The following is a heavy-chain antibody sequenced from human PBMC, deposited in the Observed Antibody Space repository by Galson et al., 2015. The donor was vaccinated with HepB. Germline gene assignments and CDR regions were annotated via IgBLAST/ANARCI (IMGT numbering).Heavy chain of an antibody. D-gene: IGHD6-19*01. CDR3: ARGGFSGWWDAFTGYYYYMDV. CDR2: IKQDGSEK. CDR1: GFTFSSYW. V-gene: IGHV3-7*01. Sequence: SLRLSCAASGFTFSSYWMSWVRQAPGKGLEWVANIKQDGSEKYYVDSVKGRFTISRDNAKNSLYLQMNSLRAEDTAVYYCARGGFSGWWDAFTGYYYYMDVWGKGTTVTVSS. J-gene: IGHJ6*03.